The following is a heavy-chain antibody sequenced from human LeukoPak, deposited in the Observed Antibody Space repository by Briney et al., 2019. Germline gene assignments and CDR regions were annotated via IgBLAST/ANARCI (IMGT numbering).Heavy chain of an antibody. V-gene: IGHV4-34*01. Sequence: SETLSLTCAVYGGSFSGYYWSWIRQPPGKGLEWIGEINHSGSTNYNPSLKSRVTISVDTSKNQFSLKLSSVTAADTAVYYCARADYAWGSYRTRYYFDYWGQGTLVTVSS. CDR1: GGSFSGYY. CDR2: INHSGST. J-gene: IGHJ4*02. D-gene: IGHD3-16*02. CDR3: ARADYAWGSYRTRYYFDY.